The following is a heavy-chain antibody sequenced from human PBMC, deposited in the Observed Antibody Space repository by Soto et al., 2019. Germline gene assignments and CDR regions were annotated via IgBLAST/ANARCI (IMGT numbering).Heavy chain of an antibody. CDR3: ARASTTRKRLYYSGMDV. D-gene: IGHD1-26*01. J-gene: IGHJ6*02. CDR2: INTANDNT. Sequence: ASVKVSCKSSGYTFTNYALHWVRQAPGQRLEWMGWINTANDNTKYSQKFQGRVTITRDTSASTAYMELSSLRSEDTAVYYCARASTTRKRLYYSGMDVWGQGTTVTVSS. CDR1: GYTFTNYA. V-gene: IGHV1-3*04.